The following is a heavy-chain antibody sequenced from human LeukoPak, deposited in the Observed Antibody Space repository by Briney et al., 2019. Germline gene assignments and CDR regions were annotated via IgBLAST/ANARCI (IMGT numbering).Heavy chain of an antibody. J-gene: IGHJ6*03. CDR2: IRPDGSEK. CDR1: GFTFRSSW. CDR3: AKRLSIAAAGWMADYYYYMDV. Sequence: GGSLKLSCAASGFTFRSSWMSWVRLAPGKGLEWVGNIRPDGSEKQYVDSVKGRFTISRDNAQNSLFLQMNSLRAEDTAVYYCAKRLSIAAAGWMADYYYYMDVWGKGTTVTVSS. V-gene: IGHV3-7*03. D-gene: IGHD6-13*01.